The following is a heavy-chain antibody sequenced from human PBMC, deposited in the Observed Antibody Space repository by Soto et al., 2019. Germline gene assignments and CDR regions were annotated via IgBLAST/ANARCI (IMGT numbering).Heavy chain of an antibody. CDR3: ARRRGRGWYDAFDS. Sequence: GASVKVSCKASGGTFSSYAISWVRQAPGQGLEWMGGIIPIFGTANYAQKFQGRVTITADESTSTAYMELSSLRSEDTAVYYCARRRGRGWYDAFDSWGQGTRVTVSS. J-gene: IGHJ3*02. D-gene: IGHD6-19*01. CDR2: IIPIFGTA. V-gene: IGHV1-69*13. CDR1: GGTFSSYA.